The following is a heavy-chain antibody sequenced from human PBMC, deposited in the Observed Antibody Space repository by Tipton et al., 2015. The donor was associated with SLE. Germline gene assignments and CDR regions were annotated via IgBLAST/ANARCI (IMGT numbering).Heavy chain of an antibody. J-gene: IGHJ6*02. CDR3: ARLVAARPGYYCGMDV. CDR1: GGPLSICY. CDR2: INHSGST. D-gene: IGHD6-6*01. Sequence: TLSLTCAVYGGPLSICYYSWIRPPPGKGLELIGEINHSGSTNYNPSLKSRVTLSVDTSKNQLSLNLESVTAADTAVYYCARLVAARPGYYCGMDVWGQGTTVTVSS. V-gene: IGHV4-34*01.